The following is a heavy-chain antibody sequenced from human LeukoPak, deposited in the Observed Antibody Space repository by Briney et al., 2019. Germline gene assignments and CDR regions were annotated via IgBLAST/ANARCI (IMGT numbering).Heavy chain of an antibody. V-gene: IGHV1-69*13. CDR3: ARSGYDSSGYYGY. D-gene: IGHD3-22*01. CDR1: GGTFSSYA. Sequence: SVKVSCKASGGTFSSYAISWVRQAPGQGLEWMGGIIPIFGTANYAQKFQGRVTITADESTSTAYMELSSLRSEDTAAYYCARSGYDSSGYYGYWGQGTLVTVSS. J-gene: IGHJ4*02. CDR2: IIPIFGTA.